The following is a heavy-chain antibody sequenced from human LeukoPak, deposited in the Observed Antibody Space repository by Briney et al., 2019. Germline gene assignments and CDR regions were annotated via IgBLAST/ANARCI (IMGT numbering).Heavy chain of an antibody. CDR1: GGSISSSSYY. D-gene: IGHD3-22*01. CDR2: IYYSGST. CDR3: ARNYYDSSGDPGYFDY. Sequence: SETLSLTCTVSGGSISSSSYYWGWIRQPPGKGLEWIVSIYYSGSTYYNPSLKSRVTISVDTSKNQFSLKLSSVTAADTAVYYCARNYYDSSGDPGYFDYWGQGTLVTVSS. V-gene: IGHV4-39*01. J-gene: IGHJ4*02.